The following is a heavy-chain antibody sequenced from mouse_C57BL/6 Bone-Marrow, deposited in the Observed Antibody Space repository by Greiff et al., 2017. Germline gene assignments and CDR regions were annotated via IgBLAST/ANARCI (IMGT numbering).Heavy chain of an antibody. D-gene: IGHD2-10*02. CDR2: IYPRSGNT. V-gene: IGHV1-81*01. J-gene: IGHJ3*01. CDR1: GYTFTSYG. Sequence: QVQLQQSGAELARPGASVKLSCKASGYTFTSYGISWVKQRTGQGLEWIGEIYPRSGNTYYNEKFKGKATLTADKSSSTAYMELRSLTSEDSAVYFCAREGYGNYYWFAYWGQGTLVTVSA. CDR3: AREGYGNYYWFAY.